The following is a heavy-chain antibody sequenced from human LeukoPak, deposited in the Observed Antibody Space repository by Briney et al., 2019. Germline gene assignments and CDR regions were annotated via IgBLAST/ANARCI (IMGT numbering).Heavy chain of an antibody. J-gene: IGHJ4*02. CDR1: GFTVSSNY. CDR2: IYSGGST. Sequence: GGSLRLSCAASGFTVSSNYMSWVRQAPGKGLEWVSVIYSGGSTYYADSVKGRFTISRDNSKNTLYLQMNSLRAEDTAVYYCARSGVGATPVDYWGQGTLVTVSS. D-gene: IGHD1-26*01. V-gene: IGHV3-53*01. CDR3: ARSGVGATPVDY.